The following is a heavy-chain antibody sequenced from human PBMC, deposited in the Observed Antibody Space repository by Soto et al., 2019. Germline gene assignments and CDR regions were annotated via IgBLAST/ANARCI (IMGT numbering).Heavy chain of an antibody. CDR1: GFPFTSYG. CDR2: ISYDGSDK. Sequence: QVQLVESGGGVVQPGRSLRLSCAASGFPFTSYGMHWVREGPDKGLEWVAIISYDGSDKYYADSVKGRFTISRDNSKNTLYMQMNSLRHEETALYYCVGGQYYFDYRGQGTLVIVSS. V-gene: IGHV3-30*03. D-gene: IGHD3-10*01. J-gene: IGHJ4*02. CDR3: VGGQYYFDY.